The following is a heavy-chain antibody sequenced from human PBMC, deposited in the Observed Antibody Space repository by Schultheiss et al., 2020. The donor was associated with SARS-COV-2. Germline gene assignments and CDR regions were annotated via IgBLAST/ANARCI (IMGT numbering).Heavy chain of an antibody. CDR2: INPNSGGT. Sequence: ASVKVSCKASGFTFTGYYIHWVRQAPGQGLEWMGWINPNSGGTNFAQKFQGWVTMTRDTSISTAYMELSRLRSDDTAVYYCARQLNGDYEGAGCFDLWGRGTLVTVSS. CDR1: GFTFTGYY. V-gene: IGHV1-2*04. D-gene: IGHD4-17*01. CDR3: ARQLNGDYEGAGCFDL. J-gene: IGHJ2*01.